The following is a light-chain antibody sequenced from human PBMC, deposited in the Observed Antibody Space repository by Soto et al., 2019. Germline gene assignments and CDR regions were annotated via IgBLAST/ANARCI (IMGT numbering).Light chain of an antibody. CDR1: QSLVYSDGNTY. J-gene: IGKJ5*01. Sequence: DVVLTQSPLSLPVTLGQPASISCRSSQSLVYSDGNTYLNWFQQRPGQSPRRLIYNVSKRDSGVPDRFSGSGAGTDFTLKISRVEAEDVGVYHCMQGTRWPPLTFGQGTRLEIK. V-gene: IGKV2-30*01. CDR3: MQGTRWPPLT. CDR2: NVS.